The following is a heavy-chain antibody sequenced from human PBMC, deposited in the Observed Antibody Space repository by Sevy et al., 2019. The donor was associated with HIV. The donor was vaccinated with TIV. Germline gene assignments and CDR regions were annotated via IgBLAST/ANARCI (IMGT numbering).Heavy chain of an antibody. J-gene: IGHJ4*02. CDR1: GGSINSDSYY. CDR3: ARFEYGDYVSHFQY. D-gene: IGHD2-21*02. CDR2: IYYSGTT. V-gene: IGHV4-39*01. Sequence: SETLFLTCTVSGGSINSDSYYWGWIRQPPGKGLEWIGNIYYSGTTYYNPSLKSRVTISVDTSKNQFSLKLSPVTAADTAVYYCARFEYGDYVSHFQYWGQGTLVTVSS.